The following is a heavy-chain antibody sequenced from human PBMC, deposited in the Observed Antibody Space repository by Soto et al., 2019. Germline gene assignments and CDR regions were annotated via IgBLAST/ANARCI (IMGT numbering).Heavy chain of an antibody. Sequence: PSETLSRTCTVSGDSVSSHYWSGIRQPAGKGLEWLGRLYNDERTNYNPSLKSRVTMSMDTSKNQFSLKLTSVTAADSAVYFCAREPLAHSYFDFWGQGILVTVSS. CDR1: GDSVSSHY. CDR3: AREPLAHSYFDF. V-gene: IGHV4-4*07. J-gene: IGHJ4*02. CDR2: LYNDERT.